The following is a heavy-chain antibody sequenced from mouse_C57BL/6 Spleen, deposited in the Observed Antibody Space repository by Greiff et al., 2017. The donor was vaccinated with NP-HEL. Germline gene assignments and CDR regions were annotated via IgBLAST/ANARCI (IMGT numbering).Heavy chain of an antibody. D-gene: IGHD2-4*01. V-gene: IGHV1-59*01. CDR1: GYTFPPYR. CDR2: IDPSDSYT. J-gene: IGHJ3*01. CDR3: ARSYYDYDAY. Sequence: VQLQQPGAELVIPGTSVKLSCKASGYTFPPYRLPVGKPMRLPCLSWICLIDPSDSYTNYNQKFKGKATLTVDTSSSTAYMQLSSLTSEDSAVYYCARSYYDYDAYWGQGTLVTVSA.